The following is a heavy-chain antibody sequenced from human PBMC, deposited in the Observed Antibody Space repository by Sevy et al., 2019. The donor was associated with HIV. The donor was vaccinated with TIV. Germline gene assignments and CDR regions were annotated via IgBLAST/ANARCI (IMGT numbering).Heavy chain of an antibody. V-gene: IGHV7-4-1*02. D-gene: IGHD2-2*01. CDR3: ARTSRGIVVVPAAQHYYGMDV. CDR2: INTNTGNP. Sequence: ASVKVSCKASGYTFISYGMNWVRQAPGQGLEWMGWINTNTGNPTYAQGFTGRFVFSLDTSIKTAYLRISSLKAEATAVYYCARTSRGIVVVPAAQHYYGMDVWGQGTTVTVSS. J-gene: IGHJ6*02. CDR1: GYTFISYG.